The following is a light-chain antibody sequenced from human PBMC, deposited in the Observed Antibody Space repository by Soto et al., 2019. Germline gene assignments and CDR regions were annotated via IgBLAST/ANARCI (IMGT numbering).Light chain of an antibody. Sequence: QSALTQPASVSGSPGQSITISCTGTSSDVGGYNYVSWYQQHPGKAPKLMIYDVRNRPSGVSNRFSGSKSGNTASLTISGLQAEDEAEYYCSSYTSSSTLYVFGTGT. CDR3: SSYTSSSTLYV. CDR2: DVR. CDR1: SSDVGGYNY. V-gene: IGLV2-14*01. J-gene: IGLJ1*01.